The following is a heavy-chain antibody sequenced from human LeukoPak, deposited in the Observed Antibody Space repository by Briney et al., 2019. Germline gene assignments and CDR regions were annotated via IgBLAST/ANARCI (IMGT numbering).Heavy chain of an antibody. CDR3: ARDSTPSEHQLLWLHSSGWSA. D-gene: IGHD6-19*01. J-gene: IGHJ5*02. Sequence: ASVTVSCKASGGTFSSYAISWVRQAPGQGLEWMGGVIPIFGTANYAQKFQGRVTITADESTSTAYMELSSLRSEDTAVYYCARDSTPSEHQLLWLHSSGWSAWGQGTLVTVSS. CDR2: VIPIFGTA. CDR1: GGTFSSYA. V-gene: IGHV1-69*13.